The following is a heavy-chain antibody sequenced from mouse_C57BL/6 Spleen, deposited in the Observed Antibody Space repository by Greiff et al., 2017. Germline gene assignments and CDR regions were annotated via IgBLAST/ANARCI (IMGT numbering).Heavy chain of an antibody. V-gene: IGHV14-3*01. Sequence: VQLQQSVAELVRPGASVKLSCTASGFNIKNTYMHWVKQRPEQGLEWIGRIDPANGNTKYAPKFQGKATITADTSSNTAYLQLSSLTSEDTAIYYCARSVTTVVAETDWYFDVWGTGTTVTVSS. CDR1: GFNIKNTY. CDR3: ARSVTTVVAETDWYFDV. J-gene: IGHJ1*03. D-gene: IGHD1-1*01. CDR2: IDPANGNT.